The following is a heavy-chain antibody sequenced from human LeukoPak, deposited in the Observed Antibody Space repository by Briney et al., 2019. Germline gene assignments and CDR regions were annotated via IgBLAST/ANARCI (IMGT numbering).Heavy chain of an antibody. CDR1: GFTFSDYY. J-gene: IGHJ3*02. CDR3: AGEGIVGAPHRYAFDI. Sequence: GGSLRLSCAASGFTFSDYYMSWIRQAPGKGLEWVSYMRSSGSTIYYADSVKGRFSISRDNAKNSLYLQMDSLRAEATAVYYCAGEGIVGAPHRYAFDIWGQGTMVTVSS. D-gene: IGHD1-26*01. CDR2: MRSSGSTI. V-gene: IGHV3-11*01.